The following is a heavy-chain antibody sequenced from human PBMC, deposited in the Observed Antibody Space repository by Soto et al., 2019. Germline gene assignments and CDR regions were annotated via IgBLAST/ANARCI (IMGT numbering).Heavy chain of an antibody. V-gene: IGHV3-30*18. D-gene: IGHD3-10*01. CDR3: AKDHYFYCSGSYSPYYFDY. CDR1: GFSFTNYG. J-gene: IGHJ4*02. CDR2: ISSDGSNK. Sequence: QVQLVESGGGVVQPGRSLRLSCTASGFSFTNYGMHWVRQAPGKGLEWVALISSDGSNKYHADSVRGRFTISRDNSKNTLYLQMNSLRAEDTAVFYCAKDHYFYCSGSYSPYYFDYWGQGTLVTVSS.